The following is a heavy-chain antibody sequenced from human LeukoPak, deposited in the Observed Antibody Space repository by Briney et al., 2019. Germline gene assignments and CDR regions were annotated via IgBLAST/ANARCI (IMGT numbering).Heavy chain of an antibody. V-gene: IGHV4-59*08. CDR1: GGSISSYY. Sequence: SETLSLTCTVSGGSISSYYWSWIRQPPGKGLEWIGYIYYSGSTNYNPSLKSRVTISVDTSKNQFSLKLSSVTAADTAVYYCARQPGYSSRVDNWFDPWGQGTLVTVSS. D-gene: IGHD6-13*01. CDR3: ARQPGYSSRVDNWFDP. J-gene: IGHJ5*02. CDR2: IYYSGST.